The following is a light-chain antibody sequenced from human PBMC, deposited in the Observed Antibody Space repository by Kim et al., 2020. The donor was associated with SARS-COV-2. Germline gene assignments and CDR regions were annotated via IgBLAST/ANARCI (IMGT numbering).Light chain of an antibody. CDR1: SSNIGSNS. CDR3: VAWDDSLNAWV. CDR2: NYS. Sequence: QSVLTQPPSASGTPGQSVTMSCSGGSSNIGSNSVNWYHQFPGTAPKLLIYNYSQRPSGVPDRFSGSKSGTSAFLAISGLQSEDEADYYCVAWDDSLNAWVFGGGTKLTVL. V-gene: IGLV1-44*01. J-gene: IGLJ3*02.